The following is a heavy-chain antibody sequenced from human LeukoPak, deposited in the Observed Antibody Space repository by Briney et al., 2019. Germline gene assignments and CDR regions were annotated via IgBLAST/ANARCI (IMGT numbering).Heavy chain of an antibody. CDR2: ISGSGGST. CDR1: GFPFSNYA. D-gene: IGHD6-25*01. CDR3: ANKRRVGAFDI. J-gene: IGHJ3*02. V-gene: IGHV3-23*01. Sequence: GSLRPSCAASGFPFSNYAMSRVRPAPGKGLEWVSAISGSGGSTYYPDSVKGRFTISRDNSKNTLYLQMNSLRAEDTAVYYCANKRRVGAFDIWGQGTMVTVSS.